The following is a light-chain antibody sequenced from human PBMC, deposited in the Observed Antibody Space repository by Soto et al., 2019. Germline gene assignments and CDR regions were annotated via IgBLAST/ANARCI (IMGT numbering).Light chain of an antibody. CDR2: DAF. V-gene: IGKV3-11*01. CDR1: QSVSSY. Sequence: EIVLTQSPATLSLSPGERATLSCRASQSVSSYLAWYQHKPGQAPRLLIYDAFNRATGVPVRFSGSGSGTDFTLTISSLEPEDFAVYYCQQFSSYPLTFGGGTKVEIK. CDR3: QQFSSYPLT. J-gene: IGKJ4*01.